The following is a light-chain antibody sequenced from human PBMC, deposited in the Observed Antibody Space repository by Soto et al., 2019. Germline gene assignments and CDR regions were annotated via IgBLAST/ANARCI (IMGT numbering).Light chain of an antibody. CDR1: QSVRSN. J-gene: IGKJ5*01. V-gene: IGKV3-15*01. CDR3: QQYKNWPL. CDR2: GAS. Sequence: EIVMTQSPSTLSVSPGERATLSCRASQSVRSNLAWYQQKPGQSPRLLIYGASTRATGIPVRLSGSGFGTEFTLTISSPQSEDFPVYYCQQYKNWPLFGQGTRLEIK.